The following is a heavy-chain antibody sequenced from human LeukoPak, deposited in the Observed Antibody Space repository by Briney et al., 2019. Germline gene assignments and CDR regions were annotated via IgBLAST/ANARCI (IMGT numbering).Heavy chain of an antibody. CDR2: ISSSCSTI. V-gene: IGHV3-11*04. D-gene: IGHD6-19*01. J-gene: IGHJ4*02. CDR1: GFILSEYY. CDR3: ARATDYSSGWYYFDY. Sequence: PGGSLRLTCAASGFILSEYYMSWIRPAGGKGLAWVSYISSSCSTIYYEGSVKGRFTISRDNAKNSLYLQMNSLRDEDTAVYYCARATDYSSGWYYFDYWGQGTLVTVSA.